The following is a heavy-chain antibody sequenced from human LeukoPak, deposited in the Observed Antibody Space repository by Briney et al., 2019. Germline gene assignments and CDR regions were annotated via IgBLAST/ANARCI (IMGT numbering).Heavy chain of an antibody. Sequence: PSETLSLTCTVSGGSISSYYWSWIRQPPGKGLEWIGYIYYSGSTNYNPSLKSRVTISVDTSKNQFSLKLSSVTAADTAVYYCARVTYYYDSSGYYRSYYGMDVWGQGTTVTVSS. V-gene: IGHV4-59*12. CDR1: GGSISSYY. CDR3: ARVTYYYDSSGYYRSYYGMDV. D-gene: IGHD3-22*01. CDR2: IYYSGST. J-gene: IGHJ6*02.